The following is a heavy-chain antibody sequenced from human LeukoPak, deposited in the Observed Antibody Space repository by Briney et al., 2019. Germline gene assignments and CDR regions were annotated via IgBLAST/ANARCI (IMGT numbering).Heavy chain of an antibody. CDR3: ARRMAVAGSNWFDP. V-gene: IGHV4-59*08. CDR1: GGSINSYY. CDR2: IYYSGST. J-gene: IGHJ5*02. D-gene: IGHD6-19*01. Sequence: SETLSLTCTVSGGSINSYYWSWIRQPPGKGLEWIGYIYYSGSTNYNPSLKSRVTISVDTSKNPFSLKLSSVTAADTAVYYCARRMAVAGSNWFDPWGQGTLVTVSS.